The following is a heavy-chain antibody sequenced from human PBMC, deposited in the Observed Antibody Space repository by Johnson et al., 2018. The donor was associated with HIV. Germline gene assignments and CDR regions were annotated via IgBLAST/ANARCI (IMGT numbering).Heavy chain of an antibody. V-gene: IGHV3-66*01. D-gene: IGHD6-13*01. J-gene: IGHJ3*02. Sequence: VQLVESGGGLVQPGGSLRLSCAASGFTVSSNYMSWVRQAPGKGLEWVSVIYSGGSIYYADSVKGRFSISRDNSKNTLYLQMNSLRVEDTAVYYCASGWGIAASDAFDIWGEGTMVIVSS. CDR1: GFTVSSNY. CDR2: IYSGGSI. CDR3: ASGWGIAASDAFDI.